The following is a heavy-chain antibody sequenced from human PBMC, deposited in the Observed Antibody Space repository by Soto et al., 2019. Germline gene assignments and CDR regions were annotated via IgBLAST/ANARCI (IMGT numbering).Heavy chain of an antibody. D-gene: IGHD3-10*01. V-gene: IGHV1-46*01. Sequence: QVQLVQSGAEVKKPGASVKVSCKESGYTFTNDYMHWVRQAPGQGLEWMGIINPSTGTTRYAQKFEGRVTMTRDTSTSTVHMELSSLRSDDTAVYYGARASWDRVRGVKEFDSWGQGTLVTVSS. CDR2: INPSTGTT. CDR1: GYTFTNDY. CDR3: ARASWDRVRGVKEFDS. J-gene: IGHJ4*02.